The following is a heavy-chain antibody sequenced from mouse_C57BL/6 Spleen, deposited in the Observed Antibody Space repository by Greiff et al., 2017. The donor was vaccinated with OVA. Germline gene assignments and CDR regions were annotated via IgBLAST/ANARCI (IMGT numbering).Heavy chain of an antibody. CDR1: GFTFSDYY. D-gene: IGHD2-4*01. J-gene: IGHJ2*01. CDR2: INYDGSST. CDR3: AREGDYDAVFDY. V-gene: IGHV5-16*01. Sequence: EVQRVESEGGLVQPGSSMKLSCTASGFTFSDYYMAWVRQVPEKGLEWVANINYDGSSTYYLDSLKSRFIISRDNAKNILYLQMSSLKSEDTATYYCAREGDYDAVFDYWGQGTTLTVSS.